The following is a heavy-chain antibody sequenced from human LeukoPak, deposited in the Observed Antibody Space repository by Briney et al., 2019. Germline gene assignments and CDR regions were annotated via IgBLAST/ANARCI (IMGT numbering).Heavy chain of an antibody. CDR2: IYYSGST. Sequence: PSETLSLTCTVSGGSISSYYWSWIRQPPGKGLEWIGYIYYSGSTNYNPSLKSRVTTSVDTSKNQFSLKLSSVTAADTAVYYCARENLLHCSGGSCYSTAFDYWGQGTLVTVSS. CDR1: GGSISSYY. CDR3: ARENLLHCSGGSCYSTAFDY. V-gene: IGHV4-59*01. D-gene: IGHD2-15*01. J-gene: IGHJ4*02.